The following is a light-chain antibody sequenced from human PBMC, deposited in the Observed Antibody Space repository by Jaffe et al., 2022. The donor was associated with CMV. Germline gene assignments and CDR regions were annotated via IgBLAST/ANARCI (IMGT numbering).Light chain of an antibody. Sequence: EIVMTQSPATLSVSPGERATLSCRAGQSVGSNLAWYQQSPGQAPRLLIYGASTRATGIPARFTGSGSGTEFTLTISSLQSEDFALYYCQQYNNWPQTFGQGTKLEIK. J-gene: IGKJ2*01. V-gene: IGKV3-15*01. CDR1: QSVGSN. CDR3: QQYNNWPQT. CDR2: GAS.